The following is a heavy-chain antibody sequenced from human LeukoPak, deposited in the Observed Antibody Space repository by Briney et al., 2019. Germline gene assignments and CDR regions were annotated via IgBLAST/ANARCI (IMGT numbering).Heavy chain of an antibody. CDR3: ARGTTTAYSTDRFDH. Sequence: PGGSLRLSCAASGFTFSDYRFSWVRQAPGKGLEWVSSISAGGTDTYYADSLKGRFTVSRDNAKNSQFLHMNNLRAEDTAVYYCARGTTTAYSTDRFDHWGQGTLVTVSS. D-gene: IGHD1-7*01. CDR2: ISAGGTDT. CDR1: GFTFSDYR. J-gene: IGHJ4*02. V-gene: IGHV3-21*01.